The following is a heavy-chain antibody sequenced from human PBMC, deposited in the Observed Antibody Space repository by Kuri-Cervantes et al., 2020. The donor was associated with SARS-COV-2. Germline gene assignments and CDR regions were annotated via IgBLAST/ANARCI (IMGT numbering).Heavy chain of an antibody. D-gene: IGHD5-18*01. CDR1: GFTFSSYS. CDR3: ARDGYSYGLGPRGAFDI. Sequence: GESLKISCAASGFTFSSYSMNWVRQAPGKGLEWVSYISSSSSTIYYADSVKGRFTISRDNAKNSLYLQMNSLRDEDTAVYYCARDGYSYGLGPRGAFDIWGQGTMVTVSS. V-gene: IGHV3-48*02. CDR2: ISSSSSTI. J-gene: IGHJ3*02.